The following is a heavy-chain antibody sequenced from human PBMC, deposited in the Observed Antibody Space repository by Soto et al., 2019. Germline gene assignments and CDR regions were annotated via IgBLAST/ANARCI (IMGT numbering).Heavy chain of an antibody. D-gene: IGHD2-2*03. CDR2: ITGSGGTT. CDR3: AICLLLDMDFDYFDY. CDR1: GFSFTDDG. Sequence: GGSLRLSCAASGFSFTDDGMSWVRQAPGKGLEWVSTITGSGGTTYYADSVKGRFTISRDNSKNTLYLQLNRLRAEDTAVSYFAICLLLDMDFDYFDYWGQGTLVIVSS. V-gene: IGHV3-23*01. J-gene: IGHJ4*01.